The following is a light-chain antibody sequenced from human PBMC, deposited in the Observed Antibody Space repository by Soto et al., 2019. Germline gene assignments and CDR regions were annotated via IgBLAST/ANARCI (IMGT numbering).Light chain of an antibody. V-gene: IGKV4-1*01. Sequence: VMTQSPASLAVSLCERATIDCNCRLSVLFGHSNKNYLAWYQQKPGQPPKLLIYWASTRESGIPDRFRGSGSGTDFTLTITSLEAEDAAVYYCQQYYDSPPTFGQGTKVDIK. J-gene: IGKJ1*01. CDR2: WAS. CDR1: LSVLFGHSNKNY. CDR3: QQYYDSPPT.